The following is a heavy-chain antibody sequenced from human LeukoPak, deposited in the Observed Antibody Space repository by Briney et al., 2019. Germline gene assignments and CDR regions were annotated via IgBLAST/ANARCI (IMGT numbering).Heavy chain of an antibody. CDR1: GGSISSGDYY. CDR2: IYYSGST. D-gene: IGHD1-26*01. J-gene: IGHJ4*02. V-gene: IGHV4-30-4*01. CDR3: ARGRGGSYRDRRYYFDY. Sequence: SETLSLTCTVSGGSISSGDYYWSWIRQPPGKGLEWIGYIYYSGSTYYNPSLKSRVTISVDTSKNQFSLKLSSVTAADTAVYYCARGRGGSYRDRRYYFDYWGQGTLVTVSS.